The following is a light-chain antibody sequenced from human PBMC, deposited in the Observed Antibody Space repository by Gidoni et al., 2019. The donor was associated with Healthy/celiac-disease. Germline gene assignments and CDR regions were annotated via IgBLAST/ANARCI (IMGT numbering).Light chain of an antibody. V-gene: IGLV3-1*01. CDR1: KLGDKY. Sequence: SYELTQPPSVSVSPGQTASIPCSGDKLGDKYACWYQQKPGQSPVLVIYQDSKRPSGIPERFSGANAGNTATLTISGTQAMDEADYYCQAWDSSIYVVCGGGTKLTVL. J-gene: IGLJ2*01. CDR2: QDS. CDR3: QAWDSSIYVV.